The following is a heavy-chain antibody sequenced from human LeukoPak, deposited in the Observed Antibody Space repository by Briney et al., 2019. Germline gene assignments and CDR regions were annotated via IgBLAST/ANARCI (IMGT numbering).Heavy chain of an antibody. CDR3: ATTEYDFWSGYHDY. D-gene: IGHD3-3*01. J-gene: IGHJ4*02. CDR2: IYTSGST. Sequence: PSQTLPLTCTVSGGSISSGSYYWSWIRQPAGKGLEWIGRIYTSGSTNYNPSLKSRVTISVDTSKNQFSLKLSSVTAADTAVYYCATTEYDFWSGYHDYWGQGTLVTVSS. V-gene: IGHV4-61*02. CDR1: GGSISSGSYY.